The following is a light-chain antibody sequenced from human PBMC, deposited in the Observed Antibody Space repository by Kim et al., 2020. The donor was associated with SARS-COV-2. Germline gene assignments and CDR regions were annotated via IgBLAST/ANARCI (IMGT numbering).Light chain of an antibody. CDR3: QSYNRDNVI. V-gene: IGLV6-57*04. CDR2: EDD. J-gene: IGLJ2*01. CDR1: SGSIDDNY. Sequence: NFMLTQPHSVSASPGKMVTISCTRSSGSIDDNYVQWYQQRPGGVPTTVIYEDDQRPSGVSDRFSGSIDNSSNSASLTISGLRTEDEADYYCQSYNRDNVIFGGGTQLTVL.